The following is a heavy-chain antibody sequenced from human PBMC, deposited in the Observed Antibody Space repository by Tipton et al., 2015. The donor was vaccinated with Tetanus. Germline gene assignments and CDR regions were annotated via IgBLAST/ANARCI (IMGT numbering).Heavy chain of an antibody. CDR2: ISAYNGYT. D-gene: IGHD3-10*01. Sequence: QLVQSGAEGKKPGASVKVSCKASGYTFTSYGISWVRQAHGQGLEWMGWISAYNGYTNYAQKLQGRVTMTTDTSTSTADMEPRSLRSDDTAVYYWARCTRVRGVIMLGMDGWGQGTTVTVSS. CDR1: GYTFTSYG. CDR3: ARCTRVRGVIMLGMDG. V-gene: IGHV1-18*04. J-gene: IGHJ6*02.